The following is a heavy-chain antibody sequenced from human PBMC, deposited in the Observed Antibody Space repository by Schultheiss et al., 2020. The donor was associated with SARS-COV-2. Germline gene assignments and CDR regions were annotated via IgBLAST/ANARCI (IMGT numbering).Heavy chain of an antibody. Sequence: GGSLRLSCAASGFTFDDYAMHWVRQAPGKGLEWVSGISWNSGSIGYADSVKGRFTISRDNSKNTLYLQMNSLRAEDTAVYYCAKDGRTTGSYYMDVWGKGTTVTVSS. V-gene: IGHV3-9*01. D-gene: IGHD4-11*01. CDR2: ISWNSGSI. J-gene: IGHJ6*03. CDR3: AKDGRTTGSYYMDV. CDR1: GFTFDDYA.